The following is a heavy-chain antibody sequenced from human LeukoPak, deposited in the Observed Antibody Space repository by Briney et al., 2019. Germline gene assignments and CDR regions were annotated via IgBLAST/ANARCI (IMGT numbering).Heavy chain of an antibody. CDR1: GGTFSSYA. J-gene: IGHJ4*02. Sequence: ASVKVSCKASGGTFSSYAFSWVRQAPGQGLEWMGGIIPIFGTANYAQKFQGRVTITTDESTSTAYMELSSLRSEDTAVYYCARDMVKASGYYPTLDYWGQGTLVTVSS. CDR2: IIPIFGTA. V-gene: IGHV1-69*05. CDR3: ARDMVKASGYYPTLDY. D-gene: IGHD3-22*01.